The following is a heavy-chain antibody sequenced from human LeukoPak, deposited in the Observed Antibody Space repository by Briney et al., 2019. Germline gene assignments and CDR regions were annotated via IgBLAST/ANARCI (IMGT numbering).Heavy chain of an antibody. CDR2: ISISADMT. D-gene: IGHD4/OR15-4a*01. J-gene: IGHJ4*02. CDR1: RFPFSSHA. V-gene: IGHV3-23*01. CDR3: ANEEVPNDY. Sequence: GGSLRLSCEVSRFPFSSHAMSWVRQAPGRGLEWVSGISISADMTYYADSVQGRFIISRDNSKNTVYLQMDSLRVEDTAVYYCANEEVPNDYWGQGTLVTVSS.